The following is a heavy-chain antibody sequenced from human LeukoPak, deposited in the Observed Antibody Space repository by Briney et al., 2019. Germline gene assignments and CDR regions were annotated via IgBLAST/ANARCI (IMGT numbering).Heavy chain of an antibody. CDR3: ARDGHFCGGDCLDAFDI. CDR1: GFPFNVYY. V-gene: IGHV1-2*02. CDR2: INPNNGVT. Sequence: ASVKVSCKTSGFPFNVYYIHWVRQAPGQGLEWMGWINPNNGVTNYAQKFQGRVTMTRDTPISTTSMELNRLRSDDTAFYYCARDGHFCGGDCLDAFDIWGQGTMVSVSS. J-gene: IGHJ3*02. D-gene: IGHD2-21*02.